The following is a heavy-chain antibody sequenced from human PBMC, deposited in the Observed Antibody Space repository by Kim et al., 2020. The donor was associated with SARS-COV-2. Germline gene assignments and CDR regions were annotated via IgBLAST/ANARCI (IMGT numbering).Heavy chain of an antibody. CDR2: MNPNSGNT. CDR1: AYTFTSYD. J-gene: IGHJ4*02. Sequence: ASVKVSCKASAYTFTSYDINWVRQATGQGLEWMGWMNPNSGNTGYAQKFQGRVTMTRNTSISTSYMELSSLRSEDTAVYYCARHSSGWTGFDYWGQGTLVTVSS. V-gene: IGHV1-8*01. CDR3: ARHSSGWTGFDY. D-gene: IGHD6-19*01.